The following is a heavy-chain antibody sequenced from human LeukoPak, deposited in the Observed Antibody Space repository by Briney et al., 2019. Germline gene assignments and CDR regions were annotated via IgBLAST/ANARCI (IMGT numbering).Heavy chain of an antibody. J-gene: IGHJ5*02. CDR2: INHSGST. CDR1: GGSFSGYY. Sequence: SETLSLTCAVYGGSFSGYYWSWIRQPPGKGLEWIGEINHSGSTNYNPSLKSRVTISVDTSKNQFSLKLSSVTAADPAVYYCASLDYDFWSGLVRWFDPWGQGTLVTVSS. V-gene: IGHV4-34*01. CDR3: ASLDYDFWSGLVRWFDP. D-gene: IGHD3-3*01.